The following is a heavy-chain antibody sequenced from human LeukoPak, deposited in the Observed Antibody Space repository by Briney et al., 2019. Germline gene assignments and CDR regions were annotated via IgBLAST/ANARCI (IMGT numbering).Heavy chain of an antibody. CDR3: TVFGDSNH. D-gene: IGHD4-17*01. Sequence: GGSLRLSCAASGFTGSNNYVSWVRQAPGMGLEWVSAIHSSGATCYADSVKGRFTISRDTSKNTLYLQISSLRVEDTAVYYRTVFGDSNHWGQGTLVTVSS. CDR2: IHSSGAT. V-gene: IGHV3-53*01. J-gene: IGHJ5*02. CDR1: GFTGSNNY.